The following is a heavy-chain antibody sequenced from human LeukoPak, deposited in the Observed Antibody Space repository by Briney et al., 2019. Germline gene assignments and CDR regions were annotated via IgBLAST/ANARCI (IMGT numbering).Heavy chain of an antibody. J-gene: IGHJ4*02. D-gene: IGHD5-18*01. CDR3: ARGWRGYSYGRPFDY. V-gene: IGHV4-4*07. Sequence: SETLSLTCSVSGGSISSYYWSWIRQPAGKGLEWIGRIYTSGSNNYNPSLKSRLTMSVDTSKNLFSLKLSSVTAADTAVYYCARGWRGYSYGRPFDYWGQGTLVTVSS. CDR1: GGSISSYY. CDR2: IYTSGSN.